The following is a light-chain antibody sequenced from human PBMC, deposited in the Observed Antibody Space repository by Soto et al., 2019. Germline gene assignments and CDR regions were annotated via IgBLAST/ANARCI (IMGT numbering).Light chain of an antibody. CDR3: QQYGSSRWT. CDR2: DAS. CDR1: QSVSSY. Sequence: ESVLTQSPATLSLXPGERATLSXRASQSVSSYLAWYRQKPGQAPRLLIYDASNRATGIPARFSGSGSGTDFTLTISRLEPEDFAVYYCQQYGSSRWTLAQGTRLEIK. V-gene: IGKV3-11*01. J-gene: IGKJ5*01.